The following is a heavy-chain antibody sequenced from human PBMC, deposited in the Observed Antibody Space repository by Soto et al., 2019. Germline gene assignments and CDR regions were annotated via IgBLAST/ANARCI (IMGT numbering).Heavy chain of an antibody. J-gene: IGHJ4*02. D-gene: IGHD5-18*01. CDR2: IYPGDSDT. V-gene: IGHV5-51*01. CDR3: AKTDGYEVEY. Sequence: PGESLKISCKGSGYSIVSYWIALVRQMPGKRLERIGSIYPGDSDTTDSPSIQGQATISADKSSTTVYLQWNTLKASDTAMYYCAKTDGYEVEYWGQGTQVTVAS. CDR1: GYSIVSYW.